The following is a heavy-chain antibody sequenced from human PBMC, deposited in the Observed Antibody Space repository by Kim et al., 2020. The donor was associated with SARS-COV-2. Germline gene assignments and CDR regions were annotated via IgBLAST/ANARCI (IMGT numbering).Heavy chain of an antibody. V-gene: IGHV3-53*04. CDR2: IYSGGST. CDR1: GFTVSSNY. D-gene: IGHD3-9*01. CDR3: ARALRYPRDTYYYYGMDV. J-gene: IGHJ6*02. Sequence: GGSLRLSCAASGFTVSSNYMSWVRQAPGKGLEWVSVIYSGGSTYYADSVKGRFTISRHNSKNTLYLQMNSLRAEDTAVYYCARALRYPRDTYYYYGMDVWGQGTTVTVSS.